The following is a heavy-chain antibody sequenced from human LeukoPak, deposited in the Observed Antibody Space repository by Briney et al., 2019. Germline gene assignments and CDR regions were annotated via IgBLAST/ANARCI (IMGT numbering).Heavy chain of an antibody. CDR1: GGSISSYS. D-gene: IGHD3-10*01. Sequence: SETLSLTCTVSGGSISSYSWSWIRQPPGKGLEWIGYIYHSGSTYYNPSLKSRVTISVDRSKNQFSLKLSSVTAADTAVYYCATMGTMVRGVPDGYFDYWGQGTLVTVSS. CDR2: IYHSGST. J-gene: IGHJ4*02. V-gene: IGHV4-30-2*01. CDR3: ATMGTMVRGVPDGYFDY.